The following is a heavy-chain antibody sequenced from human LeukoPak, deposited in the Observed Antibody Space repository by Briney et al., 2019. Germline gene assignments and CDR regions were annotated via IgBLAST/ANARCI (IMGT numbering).Heavy chain of an antibody. CDR1: GYTLSELT. Sequence: ASVKVSCKVSGYTLSELTIHWVRQTLGKRLEWMGAFDPQDGETISAQKFHGRVTMTEDPSTDTAYMELSSLTSEDTAVYHCARDNSMENTAWWFDPWGKGTLVIVSS. CDR3: ARDNSMENTAWWFDP. D-gene: IGHD1-1*01. J-gene: IGHJ5*02. CDR2: FDPQDGET. V-gene: IGHV1-24*01.